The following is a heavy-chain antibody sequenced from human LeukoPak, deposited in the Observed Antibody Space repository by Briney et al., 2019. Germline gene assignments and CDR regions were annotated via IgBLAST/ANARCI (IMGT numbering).Heavy chain of an antibody. CDR2: IYTKTGNP. J-gene: IGHJ1*01. Sequence: ASVKVSCKASGYTFSSCAINWVRQAPGQGLEYMGWIYTKTGNPTYAHGFTGQFVFSLDTPVSQAYLQIRGLKVKKTAVYSCAMRPSDSSGYFTCWGQGALVTVSS. V-gene: IGHV7-4-1*02. D-gene: IGHD3-22*01. CDR3: AMRPSDSSGYFTC. CDR1: GYTFSSCA.